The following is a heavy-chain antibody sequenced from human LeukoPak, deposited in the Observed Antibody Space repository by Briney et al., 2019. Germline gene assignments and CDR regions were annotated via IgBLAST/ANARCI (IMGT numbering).Heavy chain of an antibody. CDR3: AILLEDYAFSTGSAKDY. D-gene: IGHD3-3*01. CDR1: GYSLTQLS. V-gene: IGHV1-24*01. Sequence: ASVKVSCKVSGYSLTQLSMHWVRQGIGRGLEWTGGFDPVDGEAIYAQKFQGRVTMTENTSTDTAYMELSSLRSDDTAVYYCAILLEDYAFSTGSAKDYWGQGTLVTVSS. CDR2: FDPVDGEA. J-gene: IGHJ4*02.